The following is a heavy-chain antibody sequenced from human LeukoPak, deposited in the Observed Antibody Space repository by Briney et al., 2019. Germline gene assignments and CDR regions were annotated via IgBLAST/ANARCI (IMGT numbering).Heavy chain of an antibody. CDR3: ARDRYSSGWYVDY. Sequence: GGSLRLSCAASGFTFSSYSMNWVRQAPGKGLEWVVLISYDGNNKDYADSVKGRFTISRDNSKNTLYLQMNSLRAEDTAVYYCARDRYSSGWYVDYWGQGTLVTVSS. CDR2: ISYDGNNK. CDR1: GFTFSSYS. D-gene: IGHD6-19*01. J-gene: IGHJ4*02. V-gene: IGHV3-30*03.